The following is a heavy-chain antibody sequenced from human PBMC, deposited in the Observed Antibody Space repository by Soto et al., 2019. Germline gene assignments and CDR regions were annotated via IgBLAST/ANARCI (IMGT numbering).Heavy chain of an antibody. Sequence: QVQLVQSGGGVVQPGRSLTVSCAASGFPFSTYGIHWVRQAPGKGLEWMAMVSYDGSNTNYVDSVKGRFTVSRDNSKNTLYLQMNGLSGEDTAVYDCSRSAGQAFDVWGQGTMVTVSS. V-gene: IGHV3-30*03. CDR2: VSYDGSNT. CDR3: SRSAGQAFDV. J-gene: IGHJ3*01. CDR1: GFPFSTYG. D-gene: IGHD6-13*01.